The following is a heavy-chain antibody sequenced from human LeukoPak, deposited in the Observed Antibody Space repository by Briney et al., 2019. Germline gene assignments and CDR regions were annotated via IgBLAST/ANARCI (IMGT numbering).Heavy chain of an antibody. CDR2: INPNSGGT. D-gene: IGHD6-19*01. CDR3: ARDFPSSGWYHPFDY. J-gene: IGHJ4*02. CDR1: GYTFTAYY. Sequence: ASVKVSRKASGYTFTAYYMHWVRQAPGQGLEWMGWINPNSGGTNYAQKFQGRVTMTRDTSISTVYMELSRLRSDDTAVYYCARDFPSSGWYHPFDYWGQGILVTVSS. V-gene: IGHV1-2*02.